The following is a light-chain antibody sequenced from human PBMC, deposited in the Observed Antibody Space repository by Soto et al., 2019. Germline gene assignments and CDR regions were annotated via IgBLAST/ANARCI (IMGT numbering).Light chain of an antibody. CDR3: QSYDSSLSGWV. CDR1: SSNIGAGYD. Sequence: QSVLTQPPSVSGAPGQRVTISCTGSSSNIGAGYDVHWYQQLPGTAPKLLIYGNSNRPSGVPDRFSGSKSGTSSSLAITGLQADGEADYYCQSYDSSLSGWVFGGGTKLTVL. V-gene: IGLV1-40*01. CDR2: GNS. J-gene: IGLJ3*02.